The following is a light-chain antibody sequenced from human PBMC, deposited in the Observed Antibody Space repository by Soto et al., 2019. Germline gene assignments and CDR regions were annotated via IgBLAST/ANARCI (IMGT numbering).Light chain of an antibody. CDR1: QSVSFY. Sequence: EIVLTQSPGSLSLSPWERATLSCRASQSVSFYLAWYQQKPGQAPRLLIYDASNRATGIPARFSGSGSGTDFTLTISSLEPEDFAVYYCQQRSTWPLTFGGGTKV. J-gene: IGKJ4*02. V-gene: IGKV3-11*01. CDR3: QQRSTWPLT. CDR2: DAS.